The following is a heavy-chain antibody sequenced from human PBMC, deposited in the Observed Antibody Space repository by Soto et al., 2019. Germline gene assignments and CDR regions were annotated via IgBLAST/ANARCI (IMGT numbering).Heavy chain of an antibody. CDR3: GKPLNSPPYYYMAV. J-gene: IGHJ6*03. V-gene: IGHV3-33*06. CDR1: GFTFSSYG. Sequence: GGSLRLSCAASGFTFSSYGMHWVRQAPGKGLEWVAVIWYDGSNKYYADSVKGRFTISRDNSKNTLYLQMNSLRAEDTAVYYSGKPLNSPPYYYMAVWGKGTRVTVS. CDR2: IWYDGSNK. D-gene: IGHD1-20*01.